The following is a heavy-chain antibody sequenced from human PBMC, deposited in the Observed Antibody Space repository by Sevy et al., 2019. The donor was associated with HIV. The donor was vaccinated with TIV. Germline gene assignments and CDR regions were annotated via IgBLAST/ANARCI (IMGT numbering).Heavy chain of an antibody. V-gene: IGHV3-30-3*01. CDR1: GFTFSDYA. CDR3: ARDRSIRWINYYFDY. CDR2: ISYDGINK. J-gene: IGHJ4*02. D-gene: IGHD3-3*02. Sequence: GGSLRLSCAASGFTFSDYAMHWVRHTQGKGLEWVAVISYDGINKNYADSVKGRFTLSRDNSKNTLSLQMNSPRTEDTAVYYCARDRSIRWINYYFDYWGQGTLVTVSS.